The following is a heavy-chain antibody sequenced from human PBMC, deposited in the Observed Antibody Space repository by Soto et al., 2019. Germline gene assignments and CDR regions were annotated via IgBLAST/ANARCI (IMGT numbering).Heavy chain of an antibody. CDR2: ISYDGSNK. D-gene: IGHD6-19*01. CDR3: ARDLQWLIPVGGTLFDY. CDR1: GFTFSSYA. Sequence: GGSLRLSCAASGFTFSSYAMHWVRQAPGKGLEWVAVISYDGSNKYYADSVKGRFTISRDNSKNTLYLQMNSLRAEDTAVYYCARDLQWLIPVGGTLFDYWGQGTLVTVSS. J-gene: IGHJ4*02. V-gene: IGHV3-30-3*01.